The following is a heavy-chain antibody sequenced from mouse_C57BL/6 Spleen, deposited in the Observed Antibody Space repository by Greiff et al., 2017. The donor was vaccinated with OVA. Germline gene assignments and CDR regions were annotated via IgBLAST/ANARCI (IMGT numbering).Heavy chain of an antibody. Sequence: QVHVKQSGAELAKPGASVKLSCKASGYTFTSYWMQWVKQRPGQGLEWIGEIDPSDSYTNYNQKFKGKATLTVDTSSSTAYMQLSSLTSEDSAVYYCARGGIYDGYYRGFAYWGQGTLVTVSA. D-gene: IGHD2-3*01. CDR1: GYTFTSYW. V-gene: IGHV1-50*01. J-gene: IGHJ3*01. CDR3: ARGGIYDGYYRGFAY. CDR2: IDPSDSYT.